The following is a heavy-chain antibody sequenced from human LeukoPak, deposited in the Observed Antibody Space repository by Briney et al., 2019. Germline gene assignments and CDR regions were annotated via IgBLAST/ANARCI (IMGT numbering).Heavy chain of an antibody. Sequence: GGSLTLSCAASGFTFNTYAMNWVRQAPGKGLEWVSSISSSSTYIYYADSVKGRFTISRDNAKNTLYLQMNSLRAEDTAVYYCAIATWDYWGQGNLGSVSS. CDR2: ISSSSTYI. CDR3: AIATWDY. J-gene: IGHJ4*02. CDR1: GFTFNTYA. V-gene: IGHV3-21*01.